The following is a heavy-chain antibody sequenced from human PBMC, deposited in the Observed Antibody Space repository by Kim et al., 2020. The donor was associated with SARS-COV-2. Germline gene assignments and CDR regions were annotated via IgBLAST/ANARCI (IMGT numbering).Heavy chain of an antibody. J-gene: IGHJ1*01. CDR3: TTQYSSGWFEYFQH. V-gene: IGHV3-15*01. Sequence: YDAPVKGRFTLSRDVSKNTLYLQMNSLKTEDTAVYYCTTQYSSGWFEYFQHWGQGTLVTVSS. D-gene: IGHD6-19*01.